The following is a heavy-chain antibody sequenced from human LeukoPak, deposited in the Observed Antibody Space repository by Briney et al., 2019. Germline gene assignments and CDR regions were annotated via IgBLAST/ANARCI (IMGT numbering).Heavy chain of an antibody. V-gene: IGHV3-21*01. Sequence: GGSLRLSCAASGFTFSSYSMNWVRQAPGKGLEWVSSISSSSSYIYYADSVKGRFTISRDNAKNSLYLQMNSLRAEDTAVYYCARAVMVTAYFDYWGQGTLVTVSS. CDR1: GFTFSSYS. CDR2: ISSSSSYI. J-gene: IGHJ4*02. CDR3: ARAVMVTAYFDY. D-gene: IGHD2-21*02.